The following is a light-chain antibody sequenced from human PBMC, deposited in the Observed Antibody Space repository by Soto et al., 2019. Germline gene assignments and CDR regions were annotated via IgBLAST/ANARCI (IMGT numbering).Light chain of an antibody. CDR1: QSVRSS. J-gene: IGKJ1*01. Sequence: IVMTQSPATLSVSPGERVTLSCTASQSVRSSLAWYQQKPGQAPRLLIYGASTRATGIPARFSGSGSETEFTLTISSLQSEDFAVYYCQQYNNWWTFGQGTKVEIQ. V-gene: IGKV3-15*01. CDR3: QQYNNWWT. CDR2: GAS.